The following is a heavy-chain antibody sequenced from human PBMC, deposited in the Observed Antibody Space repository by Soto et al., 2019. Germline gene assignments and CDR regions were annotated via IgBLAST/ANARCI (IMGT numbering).Heavy chain of an antibody. V-gene: IGHV3-30*18. CDR3: AKVLLPMIWFGEFPFDY. Sequence: GGSLRLSCAASGFTFSSYGMHWVRQAPGKGLEWVAVISYDGSNKYYADSVKGRFTISRDNSKNTLYLQMNSLRAEDTAVYYCAKVLLPMIWFGEFPFDYWGQGTLVTVSS. D-gene: IGHD3-10*01. J-gene: IGHJ4*02. CDR1: GFTFSSYG. CDR2: ISYDGSNK.